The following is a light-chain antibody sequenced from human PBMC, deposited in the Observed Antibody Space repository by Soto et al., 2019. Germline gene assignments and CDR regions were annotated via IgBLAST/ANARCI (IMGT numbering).Light chain of an antibody. CDR3: QQYYSTPFT. Sequence: IVMTQSPDSLAVSLGERATTSCKSSQSVLYSSYSQEYLAWYQQKPGQPPKLLIYWASTRESGVPDRFSGSGSGTDFTLTICSLQAEDVAVYYCQQYYSTPFTFGPGTKVDIK. V-gene: IGKV4-1*01. CDR1: QSVLYSSYSQEY. CDR2: WAS. J-gene: IGKJ3*01.